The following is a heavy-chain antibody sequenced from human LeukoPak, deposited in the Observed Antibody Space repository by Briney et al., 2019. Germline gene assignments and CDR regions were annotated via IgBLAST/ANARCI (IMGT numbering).Heavy chain of an antibody. J-gene: IGHJ5*02. D-gene: IGHD2-21*01. CDR1: GYTFTSYG. CDR2: ISAYNGNT. CDR3: AREGAYCGGDCPPWWFDP. Sequence: EASVKVSCKASGYTFTSYGISWVRHAPGQGLEWMGWISAYNGNTNYAQKLQGRVTMTTDTSTSTAYMELRSLRSDDTAVYYCAREGAYCGGDCPPWWFDPWGQGTLVTVSS. V-gene: IGHV1-18*01.